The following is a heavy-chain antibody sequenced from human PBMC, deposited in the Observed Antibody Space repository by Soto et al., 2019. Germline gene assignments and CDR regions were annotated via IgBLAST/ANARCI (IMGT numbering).Heavy chain of an antibody. Sequence: ASVKDSCKASGYTFTRYGFSWVRQAPGQGLEWMGWIRAYNGYTNYAQKFQGRVTITTDTSTSTAYMELRSLISDDTAVYYCARASDGYRSGWYVGYFDYWGQGTLVTVSS. J-gene: IGHJ4*02. CDR2: IRAYNGYT. CDR3: ARASDGYRSGWYVGYFDY. V-gene: IGHV1-18*04. D-gene: IGHD6-19*01. CDR1: GYTFTRYG.